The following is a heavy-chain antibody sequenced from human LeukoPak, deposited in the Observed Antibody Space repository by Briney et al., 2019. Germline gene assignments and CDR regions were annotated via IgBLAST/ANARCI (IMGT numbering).Heavy chain of an antibody. CDR3: AAAPSSSWYGVY. CDR1: GYTFTGYY. Sequence: ASVKVSCKASGYTFTGYYMHWVRQAPGQGLEWMGWINPNSGGTSYAQKFQGRVTMTRDTSISTAYMELSRLRSDDSAVYYCAAAPSSSWYGVYWGQGTLVTVSS. D-gene: IGHD6-13*01. V-gene: IGHV1-2*02. CDR2: INPNSGGT. J-gene: IGHJ4*02.